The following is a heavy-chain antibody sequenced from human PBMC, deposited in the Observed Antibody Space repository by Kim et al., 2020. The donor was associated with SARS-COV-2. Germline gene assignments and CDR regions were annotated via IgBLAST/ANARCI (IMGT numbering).Heavy chain of an antibody. CDR3: ARDHGTTHPKFDY. CDR1: GFTFSSYS. V-gene: IGHV3-21*01. CDR2: ISSSSSYI. D-gene: IGHD4-17*01. J-gene: IGHJ4*02. Sequence: GGSLRLSCAASGFTFSSYSLNWVRQAPGKGLEWVSSISSSSSYIYYAYSVKGRFIIYRDNAKNSLYLQMTSPRAEDTAVYYCARDHGTTHPKFDYWCQGT.